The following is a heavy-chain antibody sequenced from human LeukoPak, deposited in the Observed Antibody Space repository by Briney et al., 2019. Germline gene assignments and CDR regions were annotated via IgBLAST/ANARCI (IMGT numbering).Heavy chain of an antibody. D-gene: IGHD5-18*01. CDR2: IYHSGST. J-gene: IGHJ6*02. V-gene: IGHV4-30-2*01. CDR3: ARDSYGSGMDV. CDR1: GGSISSGGHS. Sequence: SSETLSLTCAVSGGSISSGGHSWSWIRQPPGKGLEWIGYIYHSGSTYYNPSLKSRVTISVDRSKNQFSLKLSSVTAADTAVYYCARDSYGSGMDVWGQGTTVTVSS.